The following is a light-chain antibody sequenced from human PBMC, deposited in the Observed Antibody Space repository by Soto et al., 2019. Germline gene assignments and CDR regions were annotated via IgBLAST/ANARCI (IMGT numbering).Light chain of an antibody. CDR3: SSYTNSSPYV. J-gene: IGLJ1*01. Sequence: QSVLTQPASVSGSPGQSITISCTGTSSDVGGYNYVSWYQQHPGKVPKLMIYEVSNRPSGVSNRFSGSKSGNTASLTISGLQAEDEADYYCSSYTNSSPYVFGTGTKVTVL. CDR2: EVS. V-gene: IGLV2-14*01. CDR1: SSDVGGYNY.